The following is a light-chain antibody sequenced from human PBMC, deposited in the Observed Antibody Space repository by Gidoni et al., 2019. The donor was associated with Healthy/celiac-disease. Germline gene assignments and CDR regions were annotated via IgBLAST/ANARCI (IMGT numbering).Light chain of an antibody. V-gene: IGKV1-8*01. J-gene: IGKJ2*01. CDR1: QGISSY. CDR2: AAS. Sequence: AIRMTQSPSSLSASTGDRVTITCRASQGISSYLAWYQQKPGKAPKLLIYAASTLQSGVPSRFSGSGSGTDFTLTISCLQSEDFATYYCQQYYVPLYTFGQGTKLEIK. CDR3: QQYYVPLYT.